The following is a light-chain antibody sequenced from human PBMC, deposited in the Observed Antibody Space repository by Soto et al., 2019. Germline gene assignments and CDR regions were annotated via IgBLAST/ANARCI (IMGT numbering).Light chain of an antibody. CDR3: SSYTSSSTYV. CDR2: EVS. J-gene: IGLJ1*01. CDR1: SIDVGGYNY. V-gene: IGLV2-14*01. Sequence: QSVLTQPASVSGSPGQSITISCTGTSIDVGGYNYVSWYQQHPGKAPKLMIYEVSNRPSGVSNRFSGSKSGNTASLTISGLQAEDDADYYCSSYTSSSTYVFGTGTKLTVL.